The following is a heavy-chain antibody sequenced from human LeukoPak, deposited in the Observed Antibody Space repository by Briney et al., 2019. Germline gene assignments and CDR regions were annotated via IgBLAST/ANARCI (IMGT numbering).Heavy chain of an antibody. Sequence: ASVKVSCKASGGTFSSYAISWVRQAPGQGLEWMGGIIPIFGTANYAQKFQGRVTITADESTSTAYMELSSLRSEDTAVYYCARASLWFGELSPLPFDYWSQGTLVTVSS. CDR2: IIPIFGTA. V-gene: IGHV1-69*13. J-gene: IGHJ4*02. D-gene: IGHD3-10*01. CDR1: GGTFSSYA. CDR3: ARASLWFGELSPLPFDY.